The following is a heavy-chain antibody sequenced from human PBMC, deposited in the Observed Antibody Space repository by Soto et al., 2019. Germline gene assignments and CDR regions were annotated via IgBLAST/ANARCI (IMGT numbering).Heavy chain of an antibody. CDR3: ARVGTGYDEGSDY. CDR1: GGSVSSGGYY. V-gene: IGHV4-31*02. CDR2: IYYNGRT. J-gene: IGHJ4*02. D-gene: IGHD5-12*01. Sequence: PSETLSLTCTVSGGSVSSGGYYWSWIRQHPGKGLEWIGYIYYNGRTYYNPSLETRVTISVDTSKNQFSLKLTSVTAADTAVYFCARVGTGYDEGSDYWGQGTLVTVSS.